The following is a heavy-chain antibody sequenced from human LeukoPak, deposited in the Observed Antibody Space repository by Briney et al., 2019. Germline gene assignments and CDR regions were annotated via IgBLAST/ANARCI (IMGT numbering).Heavy chain of an antibody. J-gene: IGHJ4*02. CDR3: AKGYYYYDSSGYYSLDY. CDR2: ISWNSDSI. Sequence: PGGSLRLSCAASGFTFGDYAMHWVRQAPGKGLEWVSGISWNSDSIGYADSVKGRFTISRDNAKNSLYLQMNSLRAEDTAVYYCAKGYYYYDSSGYYSLDYWGQGTLVTVSS. CDR1: GFTFGDYA. D-gene: IGHD3-22*01. V-gene: IGHV3-9*01.